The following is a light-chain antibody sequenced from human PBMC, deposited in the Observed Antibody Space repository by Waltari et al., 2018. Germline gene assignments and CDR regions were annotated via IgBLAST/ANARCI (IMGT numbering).Light chain of an antibody. CDR2: DAS. J-gene: IGKJ4*01. Sequence: EIVLTQSPATLSLSPGDRATLSCGASQSVSSYLAWYQQKPGQAPRLLIYDASNRATGIPARFSGSGSGTDFTLTISSLEPEDFAVYYCQQRSNWPLSLTFGGGTKVEIK. CDR1: QSVSSY. CDR3: QQRSNWPLSLT. V-gene: IGKV3-11*01.